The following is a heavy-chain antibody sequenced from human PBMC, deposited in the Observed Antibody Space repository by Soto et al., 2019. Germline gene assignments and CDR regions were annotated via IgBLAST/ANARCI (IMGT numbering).Heavy chain of an antibody. Sequence: QVQLQESGPGLVKPSQTLSLTCTVSGGSISSGGYYWSWIRQHPGKGLEWIGYIYHSGSTYYNPSLNSRVTISVDTSKNQFSLKLSSVTVAYTDVYYCAREAAGILNWFEPWGQGTLVTVSS. J-gene: IGHJ5*02. CDR3: AREAAGILNWFEP. CDR1: GGSISSGGYY. CDR2: IYHSGST. D-gene: IGHD6-25*01. V-gene: IGHV4-31*03.